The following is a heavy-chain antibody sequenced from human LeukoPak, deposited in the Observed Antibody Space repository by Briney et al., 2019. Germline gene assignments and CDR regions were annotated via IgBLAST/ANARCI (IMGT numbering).Heavy chain of an antibody. CDR1: GYSFTSYW. CDR3: TRKKAPYSSSWYGFDY. J-gene: IGHJ4*02. Sequence: GESLKISCKGSGYSFTSYWTGWVRQMPGKGLEWMGIIYPGDSDTRYSPSFQGQVTISADKSISTAYLQRSSLKASDTAMYYCTRKKAPYSSSWYGFDYWGQGTLVTVSS. V-gene: IGHV5-51*01. D-gene: IGHD6-13*01. CDR2: IYPGDSDT.